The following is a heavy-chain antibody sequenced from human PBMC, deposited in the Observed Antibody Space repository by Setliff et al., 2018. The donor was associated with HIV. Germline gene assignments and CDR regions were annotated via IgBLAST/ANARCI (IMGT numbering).Heavy chain of an antibody. V-gene: IGHV4-39*02. CDR1: GGSISSSSYY. D-gene: IGHD5-12*01. CDR2: IHYSGRT. Sequence: SETLSLTCTVSGGSISSSSYYWGWIRQAPGKGLEWIGTIHYSGRTYYKPSLKSRVTISVGTSKNRFSLKLTSVTAADTAVYYCAKDPRAAVATICDYWGQGTLVTVSS. CDR3: AKDPRAAVATICDY. J-gene: IGHJ4*02.